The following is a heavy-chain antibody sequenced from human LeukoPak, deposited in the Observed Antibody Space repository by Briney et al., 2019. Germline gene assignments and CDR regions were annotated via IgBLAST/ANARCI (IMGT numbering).Heavy chain of an antibody. V-gene: IGHV3-23*01. J-gene: IGHJ4*02. Sequence: GGSLRLSCAAAGFTFSSYAMSWVRQAPGKGLEWDSAISGSGGSTYYADSVKGRFTISRDNSKNTLYLQMYSLKAEDTAVYFHAEEGIRYFDWLQSDFDYWGQGTLVTVSS. CDR3: AEEGIRYFDWLQSDFDY. D-gene: IGHD3-9*01. CDR1: GFTFSSYA. CDR2: ISGSGGST.